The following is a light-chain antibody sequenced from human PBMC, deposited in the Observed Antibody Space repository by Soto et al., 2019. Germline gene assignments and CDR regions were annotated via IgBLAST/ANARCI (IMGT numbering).Light chain of an antibody. CDR1: QSVSNNY. CDR3: QQRHMWPIT. J-gene: IGKJ5*01. Sequence: EIVFKQYPATLSLSPGERATLSCGASQSVSNNYLAWYQQKPGLAPRLLIYDASNRATGIPDRFSGSGSGTDFTLTISSLEPEDSAVYYCQQRHMWPITFGQGTRLEIK. CDR2: DAS. V-gene: IGKV3D-20*01.